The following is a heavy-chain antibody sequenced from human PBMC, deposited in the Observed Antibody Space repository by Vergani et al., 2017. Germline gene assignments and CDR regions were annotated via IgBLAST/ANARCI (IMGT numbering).Heavy chain of an antibody. CDR3: ARGHVWSTFDD. CDR2: ISPIFGTA. CDR1: GGTFSSYA. J-gene: IGHJ4*02. Sequence: QVQLVQSGAEVKKPGSSVKVSCKASGGTFSSYAISWVRQAPGQGLAWMCGISPIFGTANYAQKCQGRVTITADESTSTAYMELSSLRSEDTAVYYCARGHVWSTFDDGGQGTRVTVSS. D-gene: IGHD3-16*01. V-gene: IGHV1-69*01.